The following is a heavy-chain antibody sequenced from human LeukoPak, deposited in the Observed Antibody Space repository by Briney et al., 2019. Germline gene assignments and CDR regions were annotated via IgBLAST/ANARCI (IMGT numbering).Heavy chain of an antibody. CDR2: INHSGST. V-gene: IGHV4-34*01. D-gene: IGHD6-13*01. J-gene: IGHJ2*01. CDR3: ARFSSSWSTSGVHPQHWYFDL. Sequence: KPSETLSLTCAVYGGSFSGYYWSWIRQPPGKGLEWIGEINHSGSTNYNPSLKSRVTISVDTSKNQFSLKLSSVTAADTAVYYCARFSSSWSTSGVHPQHWYFDLWGRGTLVTFSS. CDR1: GGSFSGYY.